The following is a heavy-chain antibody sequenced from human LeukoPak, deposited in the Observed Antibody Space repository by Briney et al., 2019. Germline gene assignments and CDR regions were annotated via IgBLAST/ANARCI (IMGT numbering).Heavy chain of an antibody. CDR1: GGSISSYY. Sequence: SETLSLTCTVSGGSISSYYWSWIRQPPGKGLEWIGYIYYSGSTNYNPSLKSRVTISVDTSKNQFSLKLSSVTAADTAVYYCARRGYTGTFDSWGQGTLVTVSS. J-gene: IGHJ4*02. D-gene: IGHD5-18*01. V-gene: IGHV4-59*08. CDR3: ARRGYTGTFDS. CDR2: IYYSGST.